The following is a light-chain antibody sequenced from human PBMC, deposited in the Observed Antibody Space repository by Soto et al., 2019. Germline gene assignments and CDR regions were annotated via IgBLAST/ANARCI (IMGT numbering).Light chain of an antibody. CDR3: QQYNNWPLT. CDR1: QSVSSN. J-gene: IGKJ4*01. CDR2: GAS. Sequence: EIVMTQSPATLSVSPGERATLSCRASQSVSSNLAWYQQKPGQAPRLLIYGASPRATGIPASFSGSVSGKEFTLTLTSLQSEDFAVYYCQQYNNWPLTFGGGTKVEIK. V-gene: IGKV3-15*01.